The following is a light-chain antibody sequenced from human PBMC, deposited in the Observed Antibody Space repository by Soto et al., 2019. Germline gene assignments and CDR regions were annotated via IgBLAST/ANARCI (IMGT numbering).Light chain of an antibody. V-gene: IGLV1-40*01. CDR3: QSYDGSLRGSV. CDR1: YSNIGSGYD. CDR2: VNS. J-gene: IGLJ3*02. Sequence: QSVLTQPPSVSGAPGQRVTISCTGSYSNIGSGYDVHWYQQLPGSAPKLLIYVNSNRPSGVPDRFSASKSGTSASLAITGLKAEDEADYYCQSYDGSLRGSVFGGGTKLTVL.